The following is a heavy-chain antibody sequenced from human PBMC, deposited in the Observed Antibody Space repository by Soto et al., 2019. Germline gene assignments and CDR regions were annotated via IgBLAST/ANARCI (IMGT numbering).Heavy chain of an antibody. V-gene: IGHV3-11*01. Sequence: GGSLRLSCAASGFTFSDYYMSWIRQAPGKGLEWVSYISSSGSTIYYADSVKGRFTISRDNAKNSLYLQMNSLRAEDTAAYYCARGSNIVVVPAALDYWGQGALVTVSS. D-gene: IGHD2-2*01. CDR2: ISSSGSTI. J-gene: IGHJ4*02. CDR3: ARGSNIVVVPAALDY. CDR1: GFTFSDYY.